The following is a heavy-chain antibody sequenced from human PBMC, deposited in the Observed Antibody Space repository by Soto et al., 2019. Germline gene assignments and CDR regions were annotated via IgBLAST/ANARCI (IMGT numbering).Heavy chain of an antibody. CDR1: AYTFTSYG. J-gene: IGHJ4*02. D-gene: IGHD5-12*01. Sequence: ASVKVSCKASAYTFTSYGISWVRQAPGQGLEWMGWISAYNGNTNFAQKLQGRVSLTTDTSSTTAYMELRSLTSDDTAVYYCARDLVPGYTGFSDYWGQGTLVTVSS. CDR2: ISAYNGNT. V-gene: IGHV1-18*01. CDR3: ARDLVPGYTGFSDY.